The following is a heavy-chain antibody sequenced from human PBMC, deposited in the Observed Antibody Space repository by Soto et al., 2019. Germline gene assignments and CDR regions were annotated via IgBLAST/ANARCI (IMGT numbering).Heavy chain of an antibody. CDR3: ARRGGGGYPYYFGY. CDR1: GGSISSGGYY. D-gene: IGHD3-16*01. Sequence: PSETLSLTCTVSGGSISSGGYYWSWIRQHPGKGLEWIGEIHYNRNTNYNPSLKSRVTISMETSKTQFSLKLSSVTAADTAVYYCARRGGGGYPYYFGYWGRGTLVTVSS. CDR2: IHYNRNT. V-gene: IGHV4-31*03. J-gene: IGHJ4*02.